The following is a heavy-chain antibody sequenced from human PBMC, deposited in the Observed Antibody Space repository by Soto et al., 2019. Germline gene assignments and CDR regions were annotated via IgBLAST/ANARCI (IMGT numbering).Heavy chain of an antibody. J-gene: IGHJ4*02. CDR1: GFTFSGSS. CDR3: ISHSPEDMIRT. D-gene: IGHD2-15*01. CDR2: IRNKANSYAT. Sequence: EVQLVESGGGLVQPGGSLKLSCAASGFTFSGSSVHWVRQASGKGLEWVGRIRNKANSYATAYAASVRGRSTISRDDSKNTAFLQMNSLNTEDTAVYYCISHSPEDMIRTWGQGTLVTVSS. V-gene: IGHV3-73*02.